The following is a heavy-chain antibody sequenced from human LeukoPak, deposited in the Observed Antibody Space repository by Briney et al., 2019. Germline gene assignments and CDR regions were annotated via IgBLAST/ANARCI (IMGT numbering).Heavy chain of an antibody. J-gene: IGHJ4*02. CDR1: GFTFSTYG. V-gene: IGHV3-33*01. D-gene: IGHD5-12*01. CDR3: ARDRRGYSGYDSGWS. Sequence: GGSLRLSCAASGFTFSTYGMHWVRQAPGKGLEWVAVIWYDGSNEYYADSVKGRFTISRDNSKNTLYLQMNSLRAEDTAVYYCARDRRGYSGYDSGWSWGQGTLVTVSS. CDR2: IWYDGSNE.